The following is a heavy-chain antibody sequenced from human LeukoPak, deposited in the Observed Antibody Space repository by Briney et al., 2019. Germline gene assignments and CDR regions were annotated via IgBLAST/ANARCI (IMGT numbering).Heavy chain of an antibody. Sequence: GGSLRLSCEASGFTFTSYWINWVRQTPGKGLEWVAVINQGGSEKYYVDSVKGRFTISRDNAKNSLYLQMNSLRAEDTAVYYCARDFRIVGDYWGQGTLVTVSS. D-gene: IGHD3-16*02. V-gene: IGHV3-7*01. CDR3: ARDFRIVGDY. CDR1: GFTFTSYW. CDR2: INQGGSEK. J-gene: IGHJ4*02.